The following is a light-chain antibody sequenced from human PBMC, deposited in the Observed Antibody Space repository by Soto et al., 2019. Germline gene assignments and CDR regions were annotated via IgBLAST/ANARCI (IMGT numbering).Light chain of an antibody. CDR2: AAS. CDR3: QQSYSTLNT. CDR1: QSISSY. J-gene: IGKJ2*01. V-gene: IGKV1-39*01. Sequence: DIQMTQSPSSLSASVGDRVTITCRASQSISSYLNWYQQKPGKAPKLLIYAASSLQSGVPSRFSGSGSGTDFTLTIISLQPEDFANYYCQQSYSTLNTFGQGTKLEIK.